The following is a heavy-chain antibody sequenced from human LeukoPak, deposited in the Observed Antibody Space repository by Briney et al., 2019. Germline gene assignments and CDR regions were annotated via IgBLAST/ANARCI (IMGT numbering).Heavy chain of an antibody. V-gene: IGHV3-11*04. CDR3: ARDYPNDYYYYYMDV. CDR1: GFTFSDYY. J-gene: IGHJ6*03. CDR2: ISSSGSTI. D-gene: IGHD2-8*01. Sequence: GGSLRLSYAASGFTFSDYYMSWIRQAPGKGLEWVSYISSSGSTIYYADSVKGRFTISRDNAKNSLYLQMNSLRAEDTAVYYCARDYPNDYYYYYMDVWGKGTTVTVSS.